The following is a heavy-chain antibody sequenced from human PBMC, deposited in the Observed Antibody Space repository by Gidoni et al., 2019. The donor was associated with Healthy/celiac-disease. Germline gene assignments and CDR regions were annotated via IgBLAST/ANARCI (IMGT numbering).Heavy chain of an antibody. CDR1: GGSISSGSYY. Sequence: QVQLQESGPGLVKPSQTLSLTCTVSGGSISSGSYYWSWIRQPAGKGLEWIGRIYTSGSTNYNPSLKSRVTISVDTSKNQFSLKLSSVTAADTAVYYCARDNMVRGVIITRRYGMDVWGQGTTVTVSS. CDR3: ARDNMVRGVIITRRYGMDV. J-gene: IGHJ6*02. CDR2: IYTSGST. D-gene: IGHD3-10*01. V-gene: IGHV4-61*02.